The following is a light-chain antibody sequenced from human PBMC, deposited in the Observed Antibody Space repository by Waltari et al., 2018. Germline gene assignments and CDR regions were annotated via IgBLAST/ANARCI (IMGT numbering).Light chain of an antibody. Sequence: QSALTQPASVSGSPGQSITISCTGTSSDVGGYNSVSWYQQHPGSAPKLIISDVNSRPSGVSNRFSGSKSGKQASLTISGLQTEDEADYSCSSYTTSSTLVFVGGTQLTVL. CDR2: DVN. CDR1: SSDVGGYNS. V-gene: IGLV2-14*03. J-gene: IGLJ2*01. CDR3: SSYTTSSTLV.